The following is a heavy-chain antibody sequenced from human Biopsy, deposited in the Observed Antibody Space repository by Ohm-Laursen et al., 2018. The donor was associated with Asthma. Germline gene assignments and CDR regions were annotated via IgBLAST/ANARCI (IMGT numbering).Heavy chain of an antibody. Sequence: SVKVSCKASGYSFATNAMHWVRQAPGQRPEWMGWFNPGNGNAKVSEKFQGRVSITRDTSATTAYLEVSSLTSEDTAVYYCARSAETYSGFDSNYYGMDAWGQGTRVTVSS. V-gene: IGHV1-3*01. D-gene: IGHD5-12*01. CDR1: GYSFATNA. CDR3: ARSAETYSGFDSNYYGMDA. J-gene: IGHJ6*02. CDR2: FNPGNGNA.